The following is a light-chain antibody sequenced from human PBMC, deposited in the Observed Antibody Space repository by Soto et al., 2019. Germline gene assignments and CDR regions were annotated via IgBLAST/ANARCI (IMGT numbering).Light chain of an antibody. V-gene: IGKV3-20*01. J-gene: IGKJ5*01. CDR1: QSVSSSC. CDR3: QQHCSSPIT. Sequence: EIVLTQSPGTLSLSPGERATLSCRASQSVSSSCLGWYQQKPGQAPRLLIYDAYSRVTGSPDRFSGSGSGTDFTLTISRLEPEDFAVYYCQQHCSSPITFGQGTRLEIK. CDR2: DAY.